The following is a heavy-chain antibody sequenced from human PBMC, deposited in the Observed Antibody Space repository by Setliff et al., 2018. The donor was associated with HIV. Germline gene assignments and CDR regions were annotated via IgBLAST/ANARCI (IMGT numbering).Heavy chain of an antibody. V-gene: IGHV1-46*01. D-gene: IGHD6-19*01. CDR3: GTVRIAVPDDFDF. J-gene: IGHJ4*02. Sequence: ASVKVSCKASGYAFTSQFMHWVRQAPGQGLEWMGIISPSGDRTTYAQKFQGRVTMTADTSTNTAYMELNSLRSEDTAVYYCGTVRIAVPDDFDFWGQGTLVTSPQ. CDR1: GYAFTSQF. CDR2: ISPSGDRT.